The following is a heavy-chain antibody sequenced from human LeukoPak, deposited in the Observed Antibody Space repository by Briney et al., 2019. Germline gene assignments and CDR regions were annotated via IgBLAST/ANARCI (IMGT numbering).Heavy chain of an antibody. CDR2: IYYRGST. CDR1: GGSVSSGSFY. D-gene: IGHD6-19*01. CDR3: ARAGSGWSFDY. Sequence: PSETLSLTCTVSGGSVSSGSFYWSWIRQPPGKGLEWIGYIYYRGSTNYNSSLKSRVTISVDTSKNQFSLNLSSVTAADTAVYYCARAGSGWSFDYWGQGTLVTVSS. V-gene: IGHV4-61*01. J-gene: IGHJ4*02.